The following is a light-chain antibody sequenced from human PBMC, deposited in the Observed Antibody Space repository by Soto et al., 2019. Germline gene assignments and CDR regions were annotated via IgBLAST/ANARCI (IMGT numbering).Light chain of an antibody. CDR1: QSVSSN. CDR3: QHYVTSLTT. J-gene: IGKJ1*01. CDR2: GAS. Sequence: EIVMTQSPATLSVSPGERATLSCRASQSVSSNLAWYQQKPGQAPWLLIFGASVRVTGIPDRFIGSGSGTDFTLTISRLEPEDFAVYYCQHYVTSLTTFGQGTKVGIK. V-gene: IGKV3-20*01.